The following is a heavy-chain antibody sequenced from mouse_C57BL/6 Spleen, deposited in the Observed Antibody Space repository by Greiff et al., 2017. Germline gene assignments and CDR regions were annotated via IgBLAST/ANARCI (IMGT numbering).Heavy chain of an antibody. J-gene: IGHJ3*01. CDR2: IHPNSGST. CDR1: GYTFTSYW. CDR3: ARSPYDYDDAAWFAY. Sequence: QVQLQQSGAELVKPGASVKLSCKASGYTFTSYWMHWVKQRPGQGLEWIGMIHPNSGSTNYNEKFKSKATLTVDKSSSTAYMQLSSLTSEDSAVXYCARSPYDYDDAAWFAYWGQGTLVTVSA. V-gene: IGHV1-64*01. D-gene: IGHD2-4*01.